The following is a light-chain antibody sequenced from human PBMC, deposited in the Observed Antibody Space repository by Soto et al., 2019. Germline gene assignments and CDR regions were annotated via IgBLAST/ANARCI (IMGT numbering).Light chain of an antibody. Sequence: QSVLTQPPSVSGAPGQRVTISCTGSRSNIGAGYDVHWYQQLPGTAPKLLIYGNSNRPSGVPDRFSGSKSGTSASLAITGLQAEDEADYYGQSYDSSLSGYVFGTGTKLTVL. J-gene: IGLJ1*01. CDR2: GNS. V-gene: IGLV1-40*01. CDR1: RSNIGAGYD. CDR3: QSYDSSLSGYV.